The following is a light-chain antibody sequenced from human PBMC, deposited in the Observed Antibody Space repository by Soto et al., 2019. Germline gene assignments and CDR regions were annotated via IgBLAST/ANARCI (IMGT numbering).Light chain of an antibody. CDR2: GAS. J-gene: IGKJ1*01. CDR3: QQLRT. V-gene: IGKV3D-15*01. Sequence: EIVMTQSPATLSVSPGERATLSCRASQSVSSNLAWYQQKPGQAPRLLIYGASSRATGIPDRFSGSGSGTDFTLTISRLEPEDFAVYYCQQLRTFGQGTKVDIK. CDR1: QSVSSN.